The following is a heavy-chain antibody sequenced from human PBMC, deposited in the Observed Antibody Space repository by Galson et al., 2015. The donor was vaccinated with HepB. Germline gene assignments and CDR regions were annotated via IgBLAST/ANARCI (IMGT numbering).Heavy chain of an antibody. CDR2: ITPSGDNT. J-gene: IGHJ4*02. Sequence: SLRLSCAASRFTFSYYAMSWVRQAPGKGLEWVSAITPSGDNTFSADSMKGRFTISRDNSRNTLFLHMNSLRADDTAIYFCAKVFPEKTDGWYRQALYYFDSWGQGTRVTVSS. D-gene: IGHD6-19*01. CDR3: AKVFPEKTDGWYRQALYYFDS. CDR1: RFTFSYYA. V-gene: IGHV3-23*01.